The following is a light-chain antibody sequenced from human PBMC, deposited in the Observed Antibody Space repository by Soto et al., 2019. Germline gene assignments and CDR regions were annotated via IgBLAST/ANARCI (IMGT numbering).Light chain of an antibody. Sequence: EIVLTQSPDTLSLSPGERATLSCTASESVTSSCLAWYQRKPGQAPRLLIHTTSTRATDIPDRFSGSGSGTDFTLTISRLEPEDFAVYYCQQCGGSPLFRFGPGTRVDIK. V-gene: IGKV3-20*01. CDR2: TTS. J-gene: IGKJ3*01. CDR3: QQCGGSPLFR. CDR1: ESVTSSC.